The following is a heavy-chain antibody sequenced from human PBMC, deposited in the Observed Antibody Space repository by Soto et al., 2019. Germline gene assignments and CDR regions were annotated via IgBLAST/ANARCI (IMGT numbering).Heavy chain of an antibody. CDR3: ARAGGTTVTGLWHFDS. CDR2: IWYDGTQK. J-gene: IGHJ4*02. CDR1: GFTFNTYS. D-gene: IGHD4-17*01. V-gene: IGHV3-33*01. Sequence: VQLEEAGGGVVQPGRSLRLSCEASGFTFNTYSMHWVRQPPGKGLEWLAAIWYDGTQKYYADSVNGRFIISRDNSKKSLYLEMNSLRDEDTAVYYCARAGGTTVTGLWHFDSWGQGTLVTVSS.